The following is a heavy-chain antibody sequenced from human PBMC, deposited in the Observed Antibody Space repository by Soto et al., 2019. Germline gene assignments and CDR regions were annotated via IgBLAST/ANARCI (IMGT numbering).Heavy chain of an antibody. Sequence: QVQLVQSGAEVKKPGASVKVSCKASGYTFTSYAMHWVRQAPGQRLEWMGWINAGNGNTRYSQKFQGRVTFTRDTSASAAYIELNSLRSEDTAVYYCARVGYSDGWPTPDLDRCGQGPPVTVSS. CDR3: ARVGYSDGWPTPDLDR. CDR2: INAGNGNT. CDR1: GYTFTSYA. V-gene: IGHV1-3*01. J-gene: IGHJ5*02. D-gene: IGHD6-19*01.